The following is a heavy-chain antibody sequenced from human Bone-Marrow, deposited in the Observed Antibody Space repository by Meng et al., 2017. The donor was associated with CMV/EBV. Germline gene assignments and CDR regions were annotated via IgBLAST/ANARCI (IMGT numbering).Heavy chain of an antibody. D-gene: IGHD3-10*01. J-gene: IGHJ4*02. V-gene: IGHV4-34*01. CDR3: ARGLVSGAKATFFDY. CDR1: GGSFSGYY. Sequence: SETLSLTCAVYGGSFSGYYWSWIRQPPGKGLEWIGEINHSGSTNYNPSLKSRVTISVDTSKNQFSLKLSSVTAADTAVYYCARGLVSGAKATFFDYWGQGTLVTGSS. CDR2: INHSGST.